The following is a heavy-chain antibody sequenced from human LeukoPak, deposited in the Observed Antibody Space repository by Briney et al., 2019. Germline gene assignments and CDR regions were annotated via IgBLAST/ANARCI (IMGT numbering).Heavy chain of an antibody. CDR1: GFTITDNY. Sequence: GGSLRLSCAASGFTITDNYMSWVRQAPGKGLEWVSGIHSGYNTYYADSVKGRFTISRDTPKNTLYLQMSSLRVEDTAVYYCARGPGFRGIFDYWGQGTLVTVSS. CDR2: IHSGYNT. J-gene: IGHJ4*02. D-gene: IGHD3-16*01. V-gene: IGHV3-66*01. CDR3: ARGPGFRGIFDY.